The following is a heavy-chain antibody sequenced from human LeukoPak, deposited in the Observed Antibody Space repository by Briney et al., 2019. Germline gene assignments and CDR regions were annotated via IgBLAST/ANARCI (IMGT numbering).Heavy chain of an antibody. CDR2: INPDSGGT. CDR1: GCTFTGYH. V-gene: IGHV1-2*02. J-gene: IGHJ5*02. Sequence: GASVKVSCKASGCTFTGYHMHWVRQAPGQGLEWMGWINPDSGGTDYAQKFQGRVTMTRDMSTSTVYMELSSLRSEDTAVYYCARDGWYYDFWSGLIPRRSSWFDPWGQGTLVTVSS. D-gene: IGHD3-3*01. CDR3: ARDGWYYDFWSGLIPRRSSWFDP.